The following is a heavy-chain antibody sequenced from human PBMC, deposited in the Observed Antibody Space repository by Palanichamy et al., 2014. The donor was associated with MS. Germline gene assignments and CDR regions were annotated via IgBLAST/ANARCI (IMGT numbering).Heavy chain of an antibody. CDR3: XGVSLGYCSSTSCYSSDYYYYGMDV. D-gene: IGHD2-2*01. Sequence: QVQLQESGPGLVKPSQTLALTCTVSGGSISSGSYYWSWIRQPAGRDWSGLGVSIPWEHQLQPSLKSRVTISVDTSKNQFSLKLSSVTAADTAVYYCXGVSLGYCSSTSCYSSDYYYYGMDVWGQGTTVTVSS. V-gene: IGHV4-61*02. CDR1: GGSISSGSYY. J-gene: IGHJ6*02. CDR2: SIPWEH.